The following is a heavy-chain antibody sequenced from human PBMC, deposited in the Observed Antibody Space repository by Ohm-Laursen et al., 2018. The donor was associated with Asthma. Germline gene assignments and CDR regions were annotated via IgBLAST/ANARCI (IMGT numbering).Heavy chain of an antibody. Sequence: GASVKVSCKASGYTFTSYDINWVRQATGQGLEWMGWMNPNSGNTGYAQKFQGRVTMTRHTSISTAYMELSSLRSEDTAVYYCARMADYYTLGWFDPWGQGTLVTVSS. J-gene: IGHJ5*02. CDR2: MNPNSGNT. CDR3: ARMADYYTLGWFDP. V-gene: IGHV1-8*01. D-gene: IGHD3-22*01. CDR1: GYTFTSYD.